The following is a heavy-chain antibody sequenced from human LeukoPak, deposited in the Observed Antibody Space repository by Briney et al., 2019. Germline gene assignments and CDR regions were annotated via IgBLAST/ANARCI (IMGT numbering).Heavy chain of an antibody. D-gene: IGHD3-10*01. V-gene: IGHV3-21*01. CDR1: GFTFSSYA. Sequence: PGGSLRLACAASGFTFSSYAMHWVRQAPGKGLEWVSSISSSSSYIYYADSVKGRFTIFRDNAKNSLYLQMNSLRAEDTAVYYCARYVTYYYGSGSSYMDVWGKGTTVTISS. CDR2: ISSSSSYI. CDR3: ARYVTYYYGSGSSYMDV. J-gene: IGHJ6*03.